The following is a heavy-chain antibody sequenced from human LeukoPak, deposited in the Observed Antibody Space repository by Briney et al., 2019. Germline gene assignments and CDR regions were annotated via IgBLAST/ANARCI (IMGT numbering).Heavy chain of an antibody. CDR1: GFTFDDYG. D-gene: IGHD3-3*01. J-gene: IGHJ4*02. CDR3: VRHDFWSGFKGGDY. CDR2: INWNGGST. Sequence: GGSLRLSCAASGFTFDDYGMSWVRQAPGKGLEWVSGINWNGGSTGYADSVKGRFTISRDNVKNSLYLQMNSLRAEDTAFYYCVRHDFWSGFKGGDYWGRGTLVTVSS. V-gene: IGHV3-20*04.